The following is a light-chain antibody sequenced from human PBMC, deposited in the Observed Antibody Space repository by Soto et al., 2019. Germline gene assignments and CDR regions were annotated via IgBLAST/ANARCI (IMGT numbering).Light chain of an antibody. J-gene: IGKJ1*01. Sequence: IHMTQSPSIPSATVGDRGTITCWASESISSWFAWYQQKPGKAPKLVMYKASSVESGVPSRFSGSGSGTEFTLTISSLQPDDFATYYCQQYNSYSTFGQGTKV. CDR1: ESISSW. CDR2: KAS. CDR3: QQYNSYST. V-gene: IGKV1-5*03.